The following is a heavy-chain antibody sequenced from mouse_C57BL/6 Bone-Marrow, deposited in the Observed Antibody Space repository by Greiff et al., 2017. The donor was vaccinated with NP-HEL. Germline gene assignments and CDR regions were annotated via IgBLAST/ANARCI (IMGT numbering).Heavy chain of an antibody. V-gene: IGHV1-15*01. CDR3: TRRVTSVVATYWYFDV. CDR1: GYTFTDYE. D-gene: IGHD1-1*01. CDR2: IDPETGGT. Sequence: VQLQQSGAELVRPGASVTLSCKASGYTFTDYEMHWVKQTPVHGLEWIGAIDPETGGTAYNQKFKGKAILTADKSSSTAYMELRSLTSEDAAVYCCTRRVTSVVATYWYFDVWGTGTTVTVSS. J-gene: IGHJ1*03.